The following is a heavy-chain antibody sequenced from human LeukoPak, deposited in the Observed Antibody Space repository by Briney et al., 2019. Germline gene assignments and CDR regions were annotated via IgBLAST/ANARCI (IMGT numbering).Heavy chain of an antibody. CDR3: ARLRAYYDSSGIYFDY. CDR1: GGSISSYY. D-gene: IGHD3-22*01. CDR2: IYYSGST. V-gene: IGHV4-59*01. J-gene: IGHJ4*02. Sequence: SETLSLTCTVSGGSISSYYWSWIRQPPGKGLEWIGCIYYSGSTYYNPSFKSRVTISVDTSKNQFSLKLSSVTAADTAVYYCARLRAYYDSSGIYFDYWGQGTLVTVSS.